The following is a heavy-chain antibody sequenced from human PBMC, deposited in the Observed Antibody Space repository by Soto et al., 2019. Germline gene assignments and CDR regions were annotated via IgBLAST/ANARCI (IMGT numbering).Heavy chain of an antibody. CDR3: ARQIAAAGNLDY. CDR2: IDPSDSYT. V-gene: IGHV5-10-1*01. CDR1: GYSFTSYW. D-gene: IGHD6-13*01. J-gene: IGHJ4*02. Sequence: GESLKISCKGSGYSFTSYWISWVRQMPGKGLEWMWRIDPSDSYTNYSPSFQGHVTISADKSISTAYLQWSSLKASDTAMYDCARQIAAAGNLDYWGQGTLVTVSS.